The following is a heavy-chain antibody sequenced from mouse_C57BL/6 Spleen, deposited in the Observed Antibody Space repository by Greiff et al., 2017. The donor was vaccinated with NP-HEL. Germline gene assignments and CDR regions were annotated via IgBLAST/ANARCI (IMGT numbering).Heavy chain of an antibody. CDR2: IYPRSGNT. J-gene: IGHJ2*01. V-gene: IGHV1-81*01. Sequence: VKLVESGAELARPGASVKLSCKASGYTFTSYGISWVKQRTGQGLEWIGEIYPRSGNTYYNEKFKGKATLTAAKSSSTAYMELRSLTSEDSAVYFCAPLITTVPYFDYWGQGTTLTVSS. CDR3: APLITTVPYFDY. D-gene: IGHD1-1*01. CDR1: GYTFTSYG.